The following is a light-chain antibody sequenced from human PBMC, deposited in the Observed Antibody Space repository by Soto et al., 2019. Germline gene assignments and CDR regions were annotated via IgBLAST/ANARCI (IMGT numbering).Light chain of an antibody. V-gene: IGLV3-21*04. J-gene: IGLJ3*02. CDR2: YDN. CDR3: QVWDSSSDHVV. Sequence: SYELTQPPSVSVAPGKTARITCGGNNIGSKSVHWYQQKPGQAPRLVISYDNDRPSGIPERFSGSDSGNTATLTISRVEVGDEADYYCQVWDSSSDHVVFGGGTKHTVL. CDR1: NIGSKS.